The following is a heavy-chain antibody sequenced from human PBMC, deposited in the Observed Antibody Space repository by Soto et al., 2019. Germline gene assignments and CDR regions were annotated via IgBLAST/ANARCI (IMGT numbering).Heavy chain of an antibody. D-gene: IGHD2-21*02. CDR1: GDSINNRSYY. V-gene: IGHV4-39*01. CDR3: ARQRTSVVTQAYFDS. Sequence: SETLSLTCTVTGDSINNRSYYWGWIRQPPGKGLEWIGSIYYSGSTYNNPSLKSRVSMSVDTSKNQFSLKLRSVTAADTALYYCARQRTSVVTQAYFDSWGQGSLVTV. CDR2: IYYSGST. J-gene: IGHJ4*02.